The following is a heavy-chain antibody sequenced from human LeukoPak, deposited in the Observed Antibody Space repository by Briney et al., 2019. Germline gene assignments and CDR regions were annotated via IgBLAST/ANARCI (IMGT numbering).Heavy chain of an antibody. D-gene: IGHD2-2*01. J-gene: IGHJ4*02. CDR2: IYNIGTT. CDR3: ARWYCSTTTCYYDD. V-gene: IGHV3-53*01. CDR1: GFTFSGYS. Sequence: GGSLRLSCAASGFTFSGYSMNWVRQAPGKGLEWVSIIYNIGTTYYTDSVKGRFTISRDNSKNTLYLQMNSLRVEDTAVYYCARWYCSTTTCYYDDWGQGTLVTVSS.